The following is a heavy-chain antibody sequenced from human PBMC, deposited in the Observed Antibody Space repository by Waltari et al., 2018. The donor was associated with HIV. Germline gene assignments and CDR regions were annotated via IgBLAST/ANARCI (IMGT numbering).Heavy chain of an antibody. V-gene: IGHV4-34*01. CDR2: ISHSGGT. CDR3: ARAHIVAPQVYYHYYVVDV. J-gene: IGHJ6*02. CDR1: GGSFSGLY. D-gene: IGHD5-12*01. Sequence: QVQLQQWGAGLLKPSETLSLTCAVYGGSFSGLYWSWIRQPQGKGLEWIGEISHSGGTEYNLALKSRVTLSVDTAKNQFSLKLHSVTAAYTGVYYCARAHIVAPQVYYHYYVVDVWGRGTTVTVSS.